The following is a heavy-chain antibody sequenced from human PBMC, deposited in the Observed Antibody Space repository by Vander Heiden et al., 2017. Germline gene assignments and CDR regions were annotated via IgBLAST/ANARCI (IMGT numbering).Heavy chain of an antibody. D-gene: IGHD5-12*01. J-gene: IGHJ4*02. CDR2: IWYDGSNK. CDR1: GFTFRSYG. CDR3: ATTYDGARGGFDY. Sequence: QVQLVESGGGVVQPGRSLRLSCAASGFTFRSYGMHWVRQAPGTGLGGVAVIWYDGSNKYYADSVKGRFTISRDNSKNTLYLQMNSLRAEDTAVYYCATTYDGARGGFDYWGQGTLVTVSS. V-gene: IGHV3-33*01.